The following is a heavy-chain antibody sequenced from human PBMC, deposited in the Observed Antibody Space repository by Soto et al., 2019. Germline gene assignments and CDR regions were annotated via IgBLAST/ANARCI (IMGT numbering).Heavy chain of an antibody. CDR1: GFTFSDYS. CDR2: ISSTGNTI. V-gene: IGHV3-11*01. J-gene: IGHJ5*02. CDR3: ARGIIGFLKGGRFDP. Sequence: GGTLTLSCAASGFTFSDYSMTWIRQAPGKGLEWVSCISSTGNTIYYADSVKGRFTISRDTANSSLHLGMNCLRADDTAVYYCARGIIGFLKGGRFDPWGQGTLVTVSS. D-gene: IGHD3-16*01.